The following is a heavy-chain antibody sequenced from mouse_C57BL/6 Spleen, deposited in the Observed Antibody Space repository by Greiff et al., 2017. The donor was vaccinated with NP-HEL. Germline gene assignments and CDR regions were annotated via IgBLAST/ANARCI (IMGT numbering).Heavy chain of an antibody. CDR2: IDPSDSYT. J-gene: IGHJ2*01. CDR3: ARGYGYDLYYFDY. CDR1: GYTFTSYW. D-gene: IGHD2-2*01. V-gene: IGHV1-69*01. Sequence: QVQLQQPGAELVMPGASVKLSCKASGYTFTSYWMHWVKQRPGQGLEWIGEIDPSDSYTNYNQKFKGKSTLTVDKSSSTAYMQLSSLTSEDSAVYYCARGYGYDLYYFDYWGQGTTLTVSS.